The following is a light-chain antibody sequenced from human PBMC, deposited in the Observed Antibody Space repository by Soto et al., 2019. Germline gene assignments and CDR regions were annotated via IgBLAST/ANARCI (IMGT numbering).Light chain of an antibody. CDR3: QQYGSLPPT. CDR2: GVF. J-gene: IGKJ1*01. V-gene: IGKV3-20*01. Sequence: EIVFTQSPATLSLSPGESAPLSCRATRSVSSYLAWYQQKPGQAPRLLIWGVFNRATGIPDRFSGSGSATDFTLTISTLEPEDFAIYHCQQYGSLPPTFGQGTQ. CDR1: RSVSSY.